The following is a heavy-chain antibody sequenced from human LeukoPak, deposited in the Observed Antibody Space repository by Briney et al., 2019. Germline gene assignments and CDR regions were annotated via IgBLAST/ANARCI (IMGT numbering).Heavy chain of an antibody. Sequence: GGSLRLSCAASGFTFSSYAMSWVRQAPGKGLEWVSAISGSGGSTYYADSVKGRFTISRDNSKNTLYLQKNSLRAEDTAVYYCAKSLGYCSSTSCYNFVYFDYWGQGTLVTVSS. V-gene: IGHV3-23*01. CDR3: AKSLGYCSSTSCYNFVYFDY. J-gene: IGHJ4*02. D-gene: IGHD2-2*02. CDR1: GFTFSSYA. CDR2: ISGSGGST.